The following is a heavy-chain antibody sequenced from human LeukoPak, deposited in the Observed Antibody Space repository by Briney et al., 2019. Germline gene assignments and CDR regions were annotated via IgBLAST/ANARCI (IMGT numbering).Heavy chain of an antibody. V-gene: IGHV3-74*01. CDR2: INSDGSST. J-gene: IGHJ1*01. D-gene: IGHD3-22*01. Sequence: GGSLRLSCVVSGLTFSSYSMSWVRQAPGKGLVWVSRINSDGSSTSYADSVKGRFTISRDNAKNTLYLQMNSLRAEDTAVYYCARYDYYDSSGYKIAEYFQHWGQGTLVTVSS. CDR1: GLTFSSYS. CDR3: ARYDYYDSSGYKIAEYFQH.